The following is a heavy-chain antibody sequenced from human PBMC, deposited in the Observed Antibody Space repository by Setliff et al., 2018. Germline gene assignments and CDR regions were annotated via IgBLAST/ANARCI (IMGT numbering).Heavy chain of an antibody. D-gene: IGHD6-19*01. CDR2: IYYSGST. Sequence: SETLSLTCTVSGGSISSSSYYWGWIRQPPGKGLEWIGSIYYSGSTYYNPSLKSRVTISVDTSKNQYSLKVSSVTAADTAVYYCARENRYSSGWYSYYYGMDVWGQGTTVTVSS. V-gene: IGHV4-39*07. CDR1: GGSISSSSYY. J-gene: IGHJ6*02. CDR3: ARENRYSSGWYSYYYGMDV.